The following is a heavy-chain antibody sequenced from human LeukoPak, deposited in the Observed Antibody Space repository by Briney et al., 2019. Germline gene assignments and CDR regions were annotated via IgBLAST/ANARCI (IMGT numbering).Heavy chain of an antibody. Sequence: GESLKISCKGSGYSFTSYWIGWVRQMPGKGLEWMGIIHPGDSDTRYSPSFQGQVTISADKSISTAYLQWSSLKASDTAMYYCARGGGEIYDSSGFSFDYWGQGTLVTVSS. D-gene: IGHD3-22*01. CDR1: GYSFTSYW. CDR2: IHPGDSDT. CDR3: ARGGGEIYDSSGFSFDY. J-gene: IGHJ4*02. V-gene: IGHV5-51*01.